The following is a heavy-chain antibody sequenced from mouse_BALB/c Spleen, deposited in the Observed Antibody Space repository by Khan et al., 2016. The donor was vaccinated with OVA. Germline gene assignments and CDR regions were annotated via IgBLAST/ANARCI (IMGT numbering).Heavy chain of an antibody. CDR3: GRLL. CDR1: GFTFSNYW. J-gene: IGHJ2*01. V-gene: IGHV6-6*02. CDR2: IRLKSDDYVT. Sequence: EVKLEESGGGLVQPGGSMNLSCVASGFTFSNYWMNWCIQSPQKGLEWVAEIRLKSDDYVTHYAESVKGRFTISRADSKMSVDLQMNNLRAEDTGIYYCGRLLWGQGTTLTVSS.